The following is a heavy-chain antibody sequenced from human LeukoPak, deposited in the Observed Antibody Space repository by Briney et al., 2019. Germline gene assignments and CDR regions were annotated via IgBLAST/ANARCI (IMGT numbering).Heavy chain of an antibody. CDR1: GFTFSIYA. Sequence: PGRSLRLSCAASGFTFSIYAMHWVRQAPGKGLEWVAVISYDGSNKYYADSVKGRFTISRDDAKSTLYLQMNSLRAEDTAVYYCISSSPSFDYWGQGTLVTVSS. V-gene: IGHV3-30-3*01. CDR2: ISYDGSNK. CDR3: ISSSPSFDY. J-gene: IGHJ4*02.